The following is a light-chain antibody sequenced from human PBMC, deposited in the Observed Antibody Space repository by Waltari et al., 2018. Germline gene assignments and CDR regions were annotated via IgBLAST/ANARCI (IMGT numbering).Light chain of an antibody. CDR3: QQTSGPPT. CDR2: AAA. CDR1: QTISNY. V-gene: IGKV1-39*01. J-gene: IGKJ1*01. Sequence: DIQMTQSPSSLSASVGDRVTITCRASQTISNYLNWYQQKPGKAPKLLIYAAANLQSGVPSRFSCSGSGADFTLTISSLQPDDSATYICQQTSGPPTFGQGTKVEIK.